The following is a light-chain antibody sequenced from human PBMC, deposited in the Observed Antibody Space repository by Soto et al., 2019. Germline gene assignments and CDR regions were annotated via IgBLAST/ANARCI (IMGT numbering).Light chain of an antibody. CDR1: QTISSW. J-gene: IGKJ4*02. V-gene: IGKV1-5*03. CDR3: QQYNSYSPLT. Sequence: DIQMTQSPSTLSGSVGDRVTITCRASQTISSWLAWYQQKPGKAPKLLIYKASTLKSGVPSRFSGSGSGTEFTLTISSLQPHDFATYYCQQYNSYSPLTFGGGTKVDIK. CDR2: KAS.